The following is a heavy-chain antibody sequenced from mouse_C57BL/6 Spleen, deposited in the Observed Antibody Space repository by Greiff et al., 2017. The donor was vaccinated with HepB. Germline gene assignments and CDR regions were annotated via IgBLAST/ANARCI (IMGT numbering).Heavy chain of an antibody. V-gene: IGHV1-7*01. Sequence: VQVVESGAELAKPGASVKLSCKASGYTFTSYWMHWVKQRPGQGLEWIGYINPSSGYTKYNQKFKDKATLTADKSSSTAYMQLSSLTYEDSAVYYCARWANWDRFAYWGQGTLVTVSA. CDR2: INPSSGYT. D-gene: IGHD4-1*01. CDR1: GYTFTSYW. CDR3: ARWANWDRFAY. J-gene: IGHJ3*01.